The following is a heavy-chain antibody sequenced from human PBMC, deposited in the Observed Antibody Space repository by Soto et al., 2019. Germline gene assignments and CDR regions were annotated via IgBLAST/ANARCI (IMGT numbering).Heavy chain of an antibody. D-gene: IGHD3-3*01. CDR3: AKEYYDFWSGYYSGYYYYGMDV. J-gene: IGHJ6*02. Sequence: PGGSLRLSCAASGFTFSSYGMHWVRQAPGKGLEWVAVISYDGSNKYYADSVKGRFTISRDNSKNTLYLQMNSLRAEDTAVYYCAKEYYDFWSGYYSGYYYYGMDVWGQGTTVTVSS. CDR1: GFTFSSYG. CDR2: ISYDGSNK. V-gene: IGHV3-30*18.